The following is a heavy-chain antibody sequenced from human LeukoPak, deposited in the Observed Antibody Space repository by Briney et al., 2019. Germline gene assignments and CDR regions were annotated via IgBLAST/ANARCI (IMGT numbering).Heavy chain of an antibody. Sequence: SETLSLTCTVSGYSISSGYYWGWIRQPPGKGLEWIGSIYHSGSTYYNPSLKSRVTISLDTSKNQFSLKLSSVTAADTAVYYCAREIYSSSFLTGNYWGQGTLVTVSS. CDR1: GYSISSGYY. D-gene: IGHD6-6*01. CDR3: AREIYSSSFLTGNY. CDR2: IYHSGST. J-gene: IGHJ4*02. V-gene: IGHV4-38-2*02.